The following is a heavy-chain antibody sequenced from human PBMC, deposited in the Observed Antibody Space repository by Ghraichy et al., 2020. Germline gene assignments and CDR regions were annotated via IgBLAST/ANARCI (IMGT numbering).Heavy chain of an antibody. V-gene: IGHV1-24*01. Sequence: ASVKVSCKVSGYTLTELSMHWVRQAPGKGLEWMGGFDPEDGETIYAQKFQGRVTMTEDTSTDTAYMELSSLRSEDTAVYYCAGYHSGSYFQVAWGQGTLVTVSS. CDR3: AGYHSGSYFQVA. CDR2: FDPEDGET. CDR1: GYTLTELS. J-gene: IGHJ5*02. D-gene: IGHD1-26*01.